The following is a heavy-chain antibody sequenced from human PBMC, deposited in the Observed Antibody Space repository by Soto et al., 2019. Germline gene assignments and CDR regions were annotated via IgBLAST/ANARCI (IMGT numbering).Heavy chain of an antibody. V-gene: IGHV3-48*04. D-gene: IGHD1-1*01. J-gene: IGHJ2*01. CDR1: GFTFSSYS. CDR3: AREELKSFWYFDL. CDR2: ISSASSTI. Sequence: EVQLVESGGGLVQPGGSLRLSYSASGFTFSSYSMNWVRQAPGKGLEWVAYISSASSTIYFADSVKGRFTVSRENADKSLFLQMDSLRVEDTAVYYCAREELKSFWYFDLWGRGALVTVS.